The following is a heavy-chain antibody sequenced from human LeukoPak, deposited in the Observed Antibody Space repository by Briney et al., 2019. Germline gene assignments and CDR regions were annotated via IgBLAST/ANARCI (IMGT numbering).Heavy chain of an antibody. CDR1: GFTFSSYA. CDR3: AKQRFGELETEWVFDY. CDR2: ISGSGGST. D-gene: IGHD3-10*01. J-gene: IGHJ4*02. V-gene: IGHV3-23*01. Sequence: PGGSLRLSCAASGFTFSSYAMSWVRQAPGKGLEWVSAISGSGGSTYYADSVKGRFTISRDNSKNTLYLQMNSLRAEDTAVYYCAKQRFGELETEWVFDYWGRGTLVTVSS.